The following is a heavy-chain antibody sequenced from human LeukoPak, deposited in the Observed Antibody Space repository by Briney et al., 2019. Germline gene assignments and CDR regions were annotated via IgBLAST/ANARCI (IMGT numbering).Heavy chain of an antibody. V-gene: IGHV1-46*01. D-gene: IGHD6-6*01. Sequence: GASVQVSCKASGYTFTSYYMHWVRQAPGQGLEWMGIINPSGCSTSYAQKFQGRVTMTRDISTSTVYMALSSLRSDDTAVYYCSRGLGDSSSYCTREDGFDLWGQGTLVTVSS. CDR2: INPSGCST. J-gene: IGHJ5*02. CDR3: SRGLGDSSSYCTREDGFDL. CDR1: GYTFTSYY.